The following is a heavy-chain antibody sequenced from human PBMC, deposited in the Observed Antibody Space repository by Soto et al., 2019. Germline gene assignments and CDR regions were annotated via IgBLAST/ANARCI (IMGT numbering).Heavy chain of an antibody. CDR3: ARHYGSGTYPLDY. D-gene: IGHD3-10*01. CDR1: GGSISNYY. J-gene: IGHJ4*02. CDR2: IHPSGTT. V-gene: IGHV4-59*08. Sequence: QVQLQESGPGLVKPSETLSLTCSVSGGSISNYYWSWIRQPPGKGLEWIAYIHPSGTTNYNPSLRPRVTISVDTSKNQVSLKLSSVTAADTALYYCARHYGSGTYPLDYWGQGTLVTVSS.